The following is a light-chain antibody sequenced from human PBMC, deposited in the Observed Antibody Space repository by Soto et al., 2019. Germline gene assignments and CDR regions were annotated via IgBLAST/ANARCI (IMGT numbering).Light chain of an antibody. V-gene: IGKV3-15*01. Sequence: EIVMTQSPATLSVSPGERATLSCRASQSVSRNLAWYQQKPGQAPRLLISAASTRATGIPARFSGSGSGTEFTLTISSLQSEDFAVYYCQQYNNWPYTFGQGTKLEIK. CDR2: AAS. J-gene: IGKJ2*01. CDR1: QSVSRN. CDR3: QQYNNWPYT.